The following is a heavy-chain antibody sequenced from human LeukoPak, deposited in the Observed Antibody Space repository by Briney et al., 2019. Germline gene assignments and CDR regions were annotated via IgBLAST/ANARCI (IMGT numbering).Heavy chain of an antibody. D-gene: IGHD2-2*01. CDR3: ARGRVLPAAKIDY. CDR2: ISFDGSTK. Sequence: PGGSLRLSCVASGFNFSSYVMTWVRQAPGQGLEWVGIISFDGSTKYYADSVKGRFNISRDNSNNTLYLQVNSLRTEDTAVYYCARGRVLPAAKIDYWGQGTLVTVSS. V-gene: IGHV3-30*03. J-gene: IGHJ4*02. CDR1: GFNFSSYV.